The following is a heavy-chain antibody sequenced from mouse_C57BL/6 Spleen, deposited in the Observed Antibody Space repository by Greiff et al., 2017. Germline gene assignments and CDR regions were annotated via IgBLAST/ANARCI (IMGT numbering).Heavy chain of an antibody. V-gene: IGHV1-61*01. Sequence: QVQLQQSGAELVRPGSSVKLSCKASGYTFTSYWMDWVKQRPGQGLAWIGNIYPSDSETHYNQKFKDKATLTVDKSSSTAYMQLSSLASEDSAVXYCARGDDWGQGTSVTVSS. CDR2: IYPSDSET. J-gene: IGHJ4*01. CDR1: GYTFTSYW. CDR3: ARGDD.